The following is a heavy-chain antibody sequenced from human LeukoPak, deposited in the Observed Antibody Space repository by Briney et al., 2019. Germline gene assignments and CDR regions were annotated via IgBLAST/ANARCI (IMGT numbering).Heavy chain of an antibody. D-gene: IGHD5-24*01. V-gene: IGHV3-7*01. J-gene: IGHJ4*03. CDR2: INQGESMI. CDR1: GFTFSSYA. Sequence: GGSLRLSCAASGFTFSSYAMNWVRQAPGKGLEWVASINQGESMIWYVDSVKGRFTISRDNANNLLFLQMNYMRVEDTAVYYCAKLLRDVTIYDFWGHGDLVTVSS. CDR3: AKLLRDVTIYDF.